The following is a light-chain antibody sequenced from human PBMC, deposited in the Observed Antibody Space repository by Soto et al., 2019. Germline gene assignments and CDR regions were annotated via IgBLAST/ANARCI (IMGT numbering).Light chain of an antibody. CDR1: SSDVGSYNL. Sequence: QSVLTQPASVSGSPGQSITIPCTGTSSDVGSYNLVSWYQQHPGKAPKLMIYEGSKRPSGVSNRFSGSKSGNTASLAISGLQAEDEADYYCCSYAGSSVFGTGTKVTVL. V-gene: IGLV2-23*01. CDR3: CSYAGSSV. J-gene: IGLJ1*01. CDR2: EGS.